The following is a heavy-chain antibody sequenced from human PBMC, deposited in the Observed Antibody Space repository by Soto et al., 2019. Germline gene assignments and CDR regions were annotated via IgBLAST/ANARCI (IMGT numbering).Heavy chain of an antibody. CDR2: INPSGST. J-gene: IGHJ6*02. Sequence: QVQLQQWGAGLLKSSETLPLTCAVYGGSFSGYYWSWIRQPPGKGLEWIGEINPSGSTNYNPSLTSRVTISVDTSKKQFSLKVSSVTATDTAVYYCARRPGRAYGIDVWGQGTTVTVSS. CDR3: ARRPGRAYGIDV. V-gene: IGHV4-34*01. CDR1: GGSFSGYY. D-gene: IGHD2-15*01.